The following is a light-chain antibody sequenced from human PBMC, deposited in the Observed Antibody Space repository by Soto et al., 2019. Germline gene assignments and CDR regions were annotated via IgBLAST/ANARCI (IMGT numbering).Light chain of an antibody. V-gene: IGKV3-20*01. CDR3: QLYGGSLVFS. CDR1: QSISSSY. J-gene: IGKJ2*01. CDR2: AAS. Sequence: EIVLTQSPGTLSLSPGEGGTLSCRASQSISSSYLAWYQQKPGQSPRLLFYAASSRATGVPDRFSGSGSGTDFTLTISRLEPEDFAVYYCQLYGGSLVFSFGQGTKLEIK.